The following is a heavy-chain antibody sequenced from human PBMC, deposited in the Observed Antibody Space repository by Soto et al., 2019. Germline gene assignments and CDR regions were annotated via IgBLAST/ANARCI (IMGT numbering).Heavy chain of an antibody. CDR2: ISGSGYI. V-gene: IGHV3-21*01. Sequence: LRLSCAASGFSLNDYTLNWVRRAPGKGLEWVSSISGSGYISYADSLRGRVTISRDNAKKSLYLQIISLRAEDAAVYYCARDCSGATCFPGLDVWGLGTTVTVSS. J-gene: IGHJ6*02. CDR3: ARDCSGATCFPGLDV. D-gene: IGHD2-15*01. CDR1: GFSLNDYT.